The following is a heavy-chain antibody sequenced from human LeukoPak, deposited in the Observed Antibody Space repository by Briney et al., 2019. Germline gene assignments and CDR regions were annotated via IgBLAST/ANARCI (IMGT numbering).Heavy chain of an antibody. CDR2: IYSGGST. J-gene: IGHJ4*02. V-gene: IGHV3-66*01. D-gene: IGHD6-13*01. CDR1: GFTFSSYA. Sequence: PGGSLRLPCAASGFTFSSYAMSWVRQAPGKGLEWVSVIYSGGSTYYADSVKGRFTISRDNSKNTLYLQMNSLRAEDTAVYYCARTRPGYSSSWYYYFDYWGQGTLVTVSS. CDR3: ARTRPGYSSSWYYYFDY.